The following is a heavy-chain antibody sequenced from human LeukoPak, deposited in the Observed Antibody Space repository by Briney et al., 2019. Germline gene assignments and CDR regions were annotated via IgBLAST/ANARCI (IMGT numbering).Heavy chain of an antibody. V-gene: IGHV3-30*02. D-gene: IGHD4-17*01. CDR3: AKDQGGYGSRPHMDD. CDR1: GFPFSSYG. Sequence: PGGSLRLSCAASGFPFSSYGMHWVRQAPGKGLEWVAFIRFDGSNTYYADSVKGRFTISRDNSKNTLYLQMNSLRADDTAVFYCAKDQGGYGSRPHMDDWGKGTTVTISS. CDR2: IRFDGSNT. J-gene: IGHJ6*03.